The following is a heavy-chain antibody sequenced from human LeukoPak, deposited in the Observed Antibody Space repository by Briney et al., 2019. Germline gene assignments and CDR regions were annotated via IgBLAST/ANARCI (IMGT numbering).Heavy chain of an antibody. CDR1: GFNFVYYA. Sequence: GGSLRLSCAASGFNFVYYAMRWVRQAPGKGLEWVSCIYYFGTKQYYAHSVKGRFTISRDNSRETLYLQLKRLRTHDTASFSFAKGSGAAEPHLDYWGQGTLVTVSA. J-gene: IGHJ4*02. CDR2: IYYFGTKQ. D-gene: IGHD3-10*01. CDR3: AKGSGAAEPHLDY. V-gene: IGHV3-30*14.